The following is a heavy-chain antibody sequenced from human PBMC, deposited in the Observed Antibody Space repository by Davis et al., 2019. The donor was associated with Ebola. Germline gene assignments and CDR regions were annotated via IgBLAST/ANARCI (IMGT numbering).Heavy chain of an antibody. CDR3: ARVRWTSGYYFDY. Sequence: GESLKISCAASGFTFSTYAMGWVRQAPGKGLEWVSDISSGGGAPYYADSVKGRFTTFRDNPKNTLYLQMNSLRADDTAVYYCARVRWTSGYYFDYWGQGTLVTVSS. J-gene: IGHJ4*02. CDR1: GFTFSTYA. D-gene: IGHD3-22*01. CDR2: ISSGGGAP. V-gene: IGHV3-23*01.